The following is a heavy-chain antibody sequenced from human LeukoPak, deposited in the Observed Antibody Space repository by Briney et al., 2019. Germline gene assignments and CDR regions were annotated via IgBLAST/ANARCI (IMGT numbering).Heavy chain of an antibody. CDR2: INPNSGGT. V-gene: IGHV1-2*02. CDR1: GYTFTGYY. D-gene: IGHD6-13*01. Sequence: ASVKVSCKASGYTFTGYYMHWVRQAPGQGLEWMGCINPNSGGTNYAQKFQGRVTMTRDTSISTAYMDLSRLRSDDPAVYYCARDFGIAAAEEYWFDPWGQGTLVTVSS. J-gene: IGHJ5*02. CDR3: ARDFGIAAAEEYWFDP.